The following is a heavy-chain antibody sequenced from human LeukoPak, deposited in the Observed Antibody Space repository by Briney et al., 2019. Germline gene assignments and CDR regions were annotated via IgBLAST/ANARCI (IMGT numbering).Heavy chain of an antibody. Sequence: SETLSLTCTVSGGSISSYYWSWIRQPPGKGLEWIGYIYYSGSTNYNPSLKSRVTISVDTSKKQFSLKLSSVTAADTAVYYCARVTSGSSAFDYWGQGTLVTVPS. CDR1: GGSISSYY. J-gene: IGHJ4*02. CDR2: IYYSGST. D-gene: IGHD5-12*01. V-gene: IGHV4-59*01. CDR3: ARVTSGSSAFDY.